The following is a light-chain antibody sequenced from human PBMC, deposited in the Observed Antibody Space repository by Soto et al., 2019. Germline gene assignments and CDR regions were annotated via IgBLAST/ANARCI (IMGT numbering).Light chain of an antibody. J-gene: IGKJ4*01. CDR1: QSVSSSY. Sequence: EIVLTQSPGILSLSPGERATLSCRASQSVSSSYLAWYQQKPGQAPRLLIYGASSRATGIPDRFSGSGSGTDLTLSISRLEPEDFAVYYCQQYGSSPPLTFGGGTKVDI. CDR3: QQYGSSPPLT. CDR2: GAS. V-gene: IGKV3-20*01.